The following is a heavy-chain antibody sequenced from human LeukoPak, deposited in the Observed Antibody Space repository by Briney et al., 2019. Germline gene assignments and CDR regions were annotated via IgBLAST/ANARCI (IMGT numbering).Heavy chain of an antibody. J-gene: IGHJ3*02. Sequence: PSETLSLTCTVSGGSISSGDYYWSWIRQPPGKGLEWIGYIYYSGSTYYNPSLKSRVTISVDTSKNQFSLKLGSVTAADTAVYYCAREKLWTYYDSSGIWGQGTMVTVSS. CDR1: GGSISSGDYY. CDR2: IYYSGST. V-gene: IGHV4-30-4*01. D-gene: IGHD3-22*01. CDR3: AREKLWTYYDSSGI.